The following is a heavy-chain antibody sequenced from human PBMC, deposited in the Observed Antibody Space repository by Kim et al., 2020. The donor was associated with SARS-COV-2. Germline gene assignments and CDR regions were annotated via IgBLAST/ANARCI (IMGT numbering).Heavy chain of an antibody. D-gene: IGHD6-19*01. CDR3: VREQWLNF. CDR2: ISGSIDSSETT. V-gene: IGHV3-48*02. J-gene: IGHJ4*02. Sequence: GGSLRLSCVGSGFTFSDFRMSWVRQAPGKGLEWVSFISGSIDSSETTHYADSVKGRFIISRDNDQNSVYLQMNRLRDEDTAVYYCVREQWLNFWGQGTLVTVSS. CDR1: GFTFSDFR.